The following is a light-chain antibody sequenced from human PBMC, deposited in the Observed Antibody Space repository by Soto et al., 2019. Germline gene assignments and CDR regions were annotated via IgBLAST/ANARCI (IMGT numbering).Light chain of an antibody. CDR3: QQYNNWPPST. Sequence: EIVMTQSPATLSVSPGERATLSCRASQSISSNLAWYQQKPGQAPRLLIYDVSTRATGIPARFSGSGSGTEFALNISSLHSEDFAVYYWQQYNNWPPSTFGQGTKLEIK. CDR2: DVS. V-gene: IGKV3-15*01. J-gene: IGKJ2*01. CDR1: QSISSN.